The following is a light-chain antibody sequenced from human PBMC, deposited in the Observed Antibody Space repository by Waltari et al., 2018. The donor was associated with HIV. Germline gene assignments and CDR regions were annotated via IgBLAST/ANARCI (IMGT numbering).Light chain of an antibody. CDR1: NIGSKG. J-gene: IGLJ1*01. CDR2: DYS. Sequence: SYVLTQPPSVSVAPGQTASITCGGNNIGSKGVHWYQQKPGQAPVLVVYDYSGRPSRIPERFSGANSGNTATLTISTVEAGDEADYYCQVCDTSNDHPYVFGTGTKVTVL. V-gene: IGLV3-21*02. CDR3: QVCDTSNDHPYV.